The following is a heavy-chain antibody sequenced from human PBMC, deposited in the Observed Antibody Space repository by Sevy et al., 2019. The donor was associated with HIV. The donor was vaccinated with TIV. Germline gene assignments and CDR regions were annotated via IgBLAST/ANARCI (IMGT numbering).Heavy chain of an antibody. J-gene: IGHJ6*02. Sequence: SETLSLTCTVSGGSISSGGYYWSWIRQHPGKGLEWIGYIYYSGSTYYNPSLKSRVTISVDTSKNQFSLKLSSVTVADTAVYYCARGLEDQLLYLGLYVWGQGTTVTVSS. D-gene: IGHD2-2*02. CDR2: IYYSGST. CDR1: GGSISSGGYY. V-gene: IGHV4-31*03. CDR3: ARGLEDQLLYLGLYV.